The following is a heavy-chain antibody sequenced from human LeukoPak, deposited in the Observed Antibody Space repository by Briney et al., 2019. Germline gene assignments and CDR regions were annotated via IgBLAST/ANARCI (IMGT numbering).Heavy chain of an antibody. V-gene: IGHV4-34*01. CDR1: GGSFSGYY. Sequence: SETLSLTCAVYGGSFSGYYWSWIRQPPGKGLEWIGEIDHSGSTNYNPSLKSRVTISVDTSKNQFSLKLSSVTAADTAVYYCARRRYSYGPARLDYWGQGTLVTVSS. CDR2: IDHSGST. J-gene: IGHJ4*02. CDR3: ARRRYSYGPARLDY. D-gene: IGHD5-18*01.